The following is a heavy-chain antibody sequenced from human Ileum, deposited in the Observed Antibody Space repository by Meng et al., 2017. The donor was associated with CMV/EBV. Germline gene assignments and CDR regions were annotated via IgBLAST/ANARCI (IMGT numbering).Heavy chain of an antibody. D-gene: IGHD6-6*01. CDR3: ARAPAEYSSSAHFDY. V-gene: IGHV1-69*05. Sequence: SVKVSCKASEGTFSSYAIHWVRQAPGQGLEWMGGISPFFGTANYAQKFQGRVTITTDESTSTAYMELSTLISEDTAVYYCARAPAEYSSSAHFDYWGQGTLVTVSS. CDR2: ISPFFGTA. J-gene: IGHJ4*02. CDR1: EGTFSSYA.